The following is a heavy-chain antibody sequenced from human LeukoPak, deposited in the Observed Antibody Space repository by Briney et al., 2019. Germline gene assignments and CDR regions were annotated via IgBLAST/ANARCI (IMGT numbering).Heavy chain of an antibody. V-gene: IGHV5-51*01. D-gene: IGHD6-19*01. Sequence: GESLKISCKGSGYSFTSYWIGWVRQMPGKGLEGMGIIYPGDSDTSYSPSFQGQVTISADKSISTAYLQWSSLKSSDTAMYYCARLQQWLNCVYWGQGTLVTVSS. CDR1: GYSFTSYW. J-gene: IGHJ4*02. CDR3: ARLQQWLNCVY. CDR2: IYPGDSDT.